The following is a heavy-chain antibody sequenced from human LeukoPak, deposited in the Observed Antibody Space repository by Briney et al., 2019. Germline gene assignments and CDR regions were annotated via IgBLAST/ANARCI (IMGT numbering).Heavy chain of an antibody. CDR1: AGSINSGDYY. V-gene: IGHV4-61*02. CDR3: ARGIGTSYDSSRDAFDI. D-gene: IGHD3-22*01. Sequence: SQTLSLTCTVSAGSINSGDYYWSWIRQPAGKGLEWIGRIYSPGTNYNYNPSVKSRVTISIDTSKNQFSLKLTSVTAADTAMYYCARGIGTSYDSSRDAFDIWGQGTMVTVSS. J-gene: IGHJ3*02. CDR2: IYSPGT.